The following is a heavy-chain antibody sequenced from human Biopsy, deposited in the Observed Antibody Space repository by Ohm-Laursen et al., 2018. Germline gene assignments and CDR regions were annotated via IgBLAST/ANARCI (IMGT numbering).Heavy chain of an antibody. CDR3: ARTPILIVSAGLVYRHRRHLQGMDV. D-gene: IGHD6-13*01. V-gene: IGHV2-70*11. CDR1: GFSLSARGMC. J-gene: IGHJ6*02. CDR2: VDWDDYK. Sequence: TQTLPQTCSFSGFSLSARGMCVRWIRQAPGKALEWFARVDWDDYKDYSASLQTKLSISKDTSNDQVVLTVNNVDPADTATYYCARTPILIVSAGLVYRHRRHLQGMDVWGQGIAVTVS.